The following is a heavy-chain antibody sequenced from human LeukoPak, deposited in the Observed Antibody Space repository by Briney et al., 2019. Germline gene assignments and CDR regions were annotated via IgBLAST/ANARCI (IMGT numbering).Heavy chain of an antibody. CDR2: IYSSGST. CDR1: GGSICSHY. V-gene: IGHV4-59*11. CDR3: ARGTRGRSSGPLDY. D-gene: IGHD6-19*01. Sequence: ETPSLTSTVSGGSICSHYWSWIRHTPGKGLEWSGYIYSSGSTNYNPSLKSRVGISVGTSKNQFALNVSSVTAADTAVYYCARGTRGRSSGPLDYWGQGTRVTVST. J-gene: IGHJ4*02.